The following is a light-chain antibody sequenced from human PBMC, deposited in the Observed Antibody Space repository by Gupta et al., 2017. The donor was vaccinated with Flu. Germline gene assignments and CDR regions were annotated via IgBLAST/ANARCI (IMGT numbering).Light chain of an antibody. J-gene: IGKJ1*01. V-gene: IGKV1-5*03. CDR2: KAS. Sequence: DIQMTQSPSTLSASVGDRVTIPCRASQSISSWLAWYQQKPGKAPKLLIYKASSLESGVPSRFSGSGSGTEFTLTISSLHPDDFATYYCQQDNSYPWTFGQGTKVEIK. CDR3: QQDNSYPWT. CDR1: QSISSW.